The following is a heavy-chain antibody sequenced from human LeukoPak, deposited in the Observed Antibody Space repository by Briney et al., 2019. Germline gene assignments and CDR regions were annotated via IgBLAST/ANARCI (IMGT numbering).Heavy chain of an antibody. CDR1: GDSVSSNSAA. CDR2: TYYRSKWYT. V-gene: IGHV6-1*01. D-gene: IGHD2-15*01. J-gene: IGHJ4*02. Sequence: SQTLSLTCAISGDSVSSNSAAWHWIRQSPSRGLECLGRTYYRSKWYTDYAVSVKSRITINPDTSKNQFSLQLNSVTPEDTAVYYCARDGQLAAAATFDYWGQGTLVTVSS. CDR3: ARDGQLAAAATFDY.